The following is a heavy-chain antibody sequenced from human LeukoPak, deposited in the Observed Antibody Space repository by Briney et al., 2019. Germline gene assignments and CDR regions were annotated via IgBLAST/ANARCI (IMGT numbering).Heavy chain of an antibody. J-gene: IGHJ4*02. D-gene: IGHD1-26*01. V-gene: IGHV3-21*01. CDR1: GFTFHFYS. CDR3: ARALASGSSAFDY. CDR2: ISSSSSYI. Sequence: GGSLRLSCAASGFTFHFYSMTWVRQAPGKGLEWVSSISSSSSYIYFADSVKGRFTISRDNAKSSVYLQMNSLRAEDTAVYYCARALASGSSAFDYWGQGTLVTVSS.